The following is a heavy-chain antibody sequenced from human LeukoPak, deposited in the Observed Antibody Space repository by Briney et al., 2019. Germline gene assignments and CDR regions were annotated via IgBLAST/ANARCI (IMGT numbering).Heavy chain of an antibody. Sequence: GGSLRLSCAASGFTFGLYSMTWVRQAPGKGLEWVSLIDSNSNFMNYADSVKGRFTISRDNAKKSLYLQMNSLRAEDTAVYYCAKSHSYGPYYYYYMDVWGKGTTVTVSS. J-gene: IGHJ6*03. CDR1: GFTFGLYS. D-gene: IGHD5-18*01. CDR3: AKSHSYGPYYYYYMDV. V-gene: IGHV3-21*01. CDR2: IDSNSNFM.